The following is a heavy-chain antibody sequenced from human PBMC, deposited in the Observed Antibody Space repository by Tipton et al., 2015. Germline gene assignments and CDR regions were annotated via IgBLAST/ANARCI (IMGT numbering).Heavy chain of an antibody. CDR1: GGSVSSGSYY. Sequence: TLSLTCTVSGGSVSSGSYYWSWIRQPPGKGLEWIGYISYTETSHYNASLKSRVTISVDSSKTQLSLKLRSVTAADTAVYYCARFRFDYFDYWGHGTLVTVSS. J-gene: IGHJ4*01. D-gene: IGHD3-3*01. CDR2: ISYTETS. V-gene: IGHV4-61*01. CDR3: ARFRFDYFDY.